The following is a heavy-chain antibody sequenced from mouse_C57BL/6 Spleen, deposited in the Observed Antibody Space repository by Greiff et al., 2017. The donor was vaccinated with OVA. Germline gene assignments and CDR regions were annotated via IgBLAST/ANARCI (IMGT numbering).Heavy chain of an antibody. J-gene: IGHJ2*01. CDR2: ISYDGSN. CDR1: GYSITSGYY. CDR3: ARDARPDRLDY. V-gene: IGHV3-6*01. Sequence: VQLQQSGPGLVKPSQSLSLTCSVTGYSITSGYYWNWIRQFPGNKLEWMGYISYDGSNNYNPSLKNRISITRDTSKNQFFLKLNSVTTEDTATYYCARDARPDRLDYWGQGTTLTVSS.